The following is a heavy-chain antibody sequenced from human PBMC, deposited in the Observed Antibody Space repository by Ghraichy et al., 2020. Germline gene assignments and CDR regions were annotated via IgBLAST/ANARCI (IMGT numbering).Heavy chain of an antibody. CDR2: IRGDGRTT. J-gene: IGHJ4*02. V-gene: IGHV3-74*01. CDR3: ACNNYIHF. CDR1: GFTFSTYW. Sequence: GGSLRLSCAASGFTFSTYWMHWVRQAPGKGLVWVSRIRGDGRTTDYADSVKGRFTISRDNAKNTLYLQMDSLRAEDTGLYYCACNNYIHFWGQGTLVTVSS.